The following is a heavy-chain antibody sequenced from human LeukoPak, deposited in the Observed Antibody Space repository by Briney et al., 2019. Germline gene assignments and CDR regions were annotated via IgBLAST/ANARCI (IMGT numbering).Heavy chain of an antibody. J-gene: IGHJ4*02. CDR3: ARKGPIAATGPDY. CDR2: IYNSRDT. V-gene: IGHV4-59*01. D-gene: IGHD6-13*01. CDR1: GGPISSYY. Sequence: PSETLPLTCTVSGGPISSYYWSWIRQPPGKGLEWLGYIYNSRDTNYNPSLKSRVTFSVDTSRNQFSLRLSSVTAADTAVYYCARKGPIAATGPDYWGQGTLVTVSS.